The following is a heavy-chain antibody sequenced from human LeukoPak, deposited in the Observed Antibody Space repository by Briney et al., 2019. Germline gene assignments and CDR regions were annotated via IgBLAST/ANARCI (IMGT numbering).Heavy chain of an antibody. Sequence: PSETLSLTCAVYGGSFSGHYWNWIRQPPGKGLEWTGSIYYSGSTYHNPSLKSRVTISVDTSKNQFSLKLSSVTAADTAVYYCTRHTGGWYYFDYWGQGTLVTVSS. J-gene: IGHJ4*02. D-gene: IGHD6-19*01. CDR3: TRHTGGWYYFDY. CDR2: IYYSGST. V-gene: IGHV4-34*01. CDR1: GGSFSGHY.